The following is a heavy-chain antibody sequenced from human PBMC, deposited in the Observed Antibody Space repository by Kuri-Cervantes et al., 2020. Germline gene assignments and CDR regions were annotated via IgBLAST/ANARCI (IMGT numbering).Heavy chain of an antibody. J-gene: IGHJ6*02. CDR2: IYYRGTT. CDR1: GGSISSSSYY. V-gene: IGHV4-39*01. CDR3: ARQRGYAGSYGMDV. Sequence: ESLKISCTVSGGSISSSSYYWGWVRQPPGKGLEWIGSIYYRGTTYYNPSLKGRVTISVDTSKNQFSLRLSFVTAADTAIYYCARQRGYAGSYGMDVWGQGTAVTVSS. D-gene: IGHD2-2*01.